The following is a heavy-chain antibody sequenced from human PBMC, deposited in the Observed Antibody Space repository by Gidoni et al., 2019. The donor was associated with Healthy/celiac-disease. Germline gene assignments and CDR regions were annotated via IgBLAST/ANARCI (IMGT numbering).Heavy chain of an antibody. J-gene: IGHJ4*02. CDR3: ARDRSSGWSNSYYFDY. V-gene: IGHV3-21*01. CDR2: ISSSSSYI. CDR1: GFTFSSYS. Sequence: EVQLVESGGGLVKPGGSLRLSCAASGFTFSSYSMNWVRQAPGKGLEWVSSISSSSSYIYYADSVKGRFTISRDNAKNSLYLQMNSLRAEDTAVYYCARDRSSGWSNSYYFDYWGQGTLVTVSS. D-gene: IGHD6-19*01.